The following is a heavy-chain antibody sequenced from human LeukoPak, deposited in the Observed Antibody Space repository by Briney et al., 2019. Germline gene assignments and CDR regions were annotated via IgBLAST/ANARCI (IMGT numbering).Heavy chain of an antibody. CDR3: AKSKLWELLPFDY. V-gene: IGHV3-30*18. CDR2: ISYDGSNR. D-gene: IGHD1-26*01. Sequence: GRSLRLSCAASGFTFSSYGMHWVRQAPGKGLEWVAVISYDGSNRYYADSVKGRFTISRDNSKNMLYLQMNSLRAEDTAVYYCAKSKLWELLPFDYWGQGTLVTVSS. CDR1: GFTFSSYG. J-gene: IGHJ4*02.